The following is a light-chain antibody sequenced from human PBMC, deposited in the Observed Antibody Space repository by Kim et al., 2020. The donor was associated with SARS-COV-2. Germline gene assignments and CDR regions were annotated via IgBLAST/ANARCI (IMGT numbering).Light chain of an antibody. V-gene: IGLV4-69*01. CDR3: QSWGTATHV. CDR2: VSNDGSH. Sequence: QLVLTQSPSASASLGASVNLTCTLSSGHSSYAIAWHQQQAEKGPRFLMKVSNDGSHTKGDGIPDRFSGSTSGAERYLTISSLQSEDEADYYCQSWGTATHVFGGGTQLSVL. CDR1: SGHSSYA. J-gene: IGLJ2*01.